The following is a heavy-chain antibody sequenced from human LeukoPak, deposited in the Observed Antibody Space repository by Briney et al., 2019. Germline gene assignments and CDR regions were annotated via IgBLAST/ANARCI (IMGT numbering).Heavy chain of an antibody. CDR2: IYWDDDK. J-gene: IGHJ5*02. CDR3: AHRPIAAAGTRWFDP. Sequence: SGPTLVKPTQTLTLTCTFSGFSLSTSGAGVGWIRQPPGKALEWLALIYWDDDKRYSPSLKSRLAITKDTSKNQVVLTMTNMDPVDTATYYCAHRPIAAAGTRWFDPWGQGTLVTVSS. CDR1: GFSLSTSGAG. V-gene: IGHV2-5*02. D-gene: IGHD6-13*01.